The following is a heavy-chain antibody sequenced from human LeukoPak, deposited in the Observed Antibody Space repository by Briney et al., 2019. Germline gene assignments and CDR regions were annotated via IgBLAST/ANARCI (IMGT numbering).Heavy chain of an antibody. Sequence: GGSVRLSCAASGFTFSSYKMNWVRQAPGKGLEWVSYISPSSSTIYYADSVRGRFTISRDNAKNSLYLQMNSLRGEDTAVYYCARDNRHTPTFSRGFDIWGQGTMITVSS. D-gene: IGHD1-14*01. CDR3: ARDNRHTPTFSRGFDI. CDR1: GFTFSSYK. J-gene: IGHJ3*02. V-gene: IGHV3-48*01. CDR2: ISPSSSTI.